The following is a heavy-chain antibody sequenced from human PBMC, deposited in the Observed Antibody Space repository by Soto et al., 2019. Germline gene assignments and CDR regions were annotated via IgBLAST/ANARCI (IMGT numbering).Heavy chain of an antibody. Sequence: QVQLVESGGGVVEPGRSLRLSCAASGFTFSSYAMHWVRQAPGKGLERVAVISHDGSITYYSDSVKGRCTMSRDNSNNPLFLQMSSLRSEDTAIYYCAKDGYWESHFYYSMDFWGRGTTVTVAS. CDR3: AKDGYWESHFYYSMDF. CDR2: ISHDGSIT. D-gene: IGHD3-16*01. J-gene: IGHJ6*03. V-gene: IGHV3-30*15. CDR1: GFTFSSYA.